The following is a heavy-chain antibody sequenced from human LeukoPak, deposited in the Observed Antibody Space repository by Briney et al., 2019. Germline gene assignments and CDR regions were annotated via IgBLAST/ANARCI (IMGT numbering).Heavy chain of an antibody. CDR2: IYSSGTT. J-gene: IGHJ4*02. CDR3: ARFMGASGFDY. Sequence: GGSLRLSCVVSGFTVSRDYMSWVRQAPGKGLEWAAVIYSSGTTYYADSVKGRFSISRDNSKNTASLQMNSLRVDDTAVYFCARFMGASGFDYWGQGTLVTVSS. CDR1: GFTVSRDY. D-gene: IGHD1-26*01. V-gene: IGHV3-66*01.